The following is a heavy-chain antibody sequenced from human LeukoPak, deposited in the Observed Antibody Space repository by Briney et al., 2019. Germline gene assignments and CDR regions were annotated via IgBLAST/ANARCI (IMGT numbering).Heavy chain of an antibody. CDR1: GFTMSSRA. D-gene: IGHD3-22*01. J-gene: IGHJ5*02. V-gene: IGHV3-23*05. Sequence: GGSLRLSCAASGFTMSSRAMTWVRQAPEKGLEWVSSIHTNGGSTYYADSVKGRFTISRDSSKSTLYLQMNTLRAEDTAVYYCAKCMVPSSGWCNYFDPWGQGTLVTVSS. CDR2: IHTNGGST. CDR3: AKCMVPSSGWCNYFDP.